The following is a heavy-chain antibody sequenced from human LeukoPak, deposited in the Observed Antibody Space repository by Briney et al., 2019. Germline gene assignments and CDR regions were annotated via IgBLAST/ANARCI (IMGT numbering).Heavy chain of an antibody. CDR1: GFTFSSYA. CDR2: ISGSGGST. J-gene: IGHJ4*02. D-gene: IGHD6-13*01. Sequence: GGSLRLSCAASGFTFSSYAMSWVRQAPGKGLEWVSAISGSGGSTYYADSVKGRLTISRDNSKNTLYLQMNSLKTEDTAVYYCTTGSPWTAAGTGVDYWGQGTLVTVSS. V-gene: IGHV3-23*01. CDR3: TTGSPWTAAGTGVDY.